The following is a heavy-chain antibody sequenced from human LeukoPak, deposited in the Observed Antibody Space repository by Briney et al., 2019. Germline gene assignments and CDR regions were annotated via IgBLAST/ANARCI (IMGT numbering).Heavy chain of an antibody. CDR2: IYYSGST. Sequence: PSETLSLTCTVSGGSISSYYWSWIRQPPGKGLEWIGYIYYSGSTNYNPSLKSRVTISVDTSKNQFSLDLRSVTAADTAVYYCATLTTVVTPLYFDYWGQGTLVTVSS. V-gene: IGHV4-59*08. CDR1: GGSISSYY. D-gene: IGHD4-23*01. CDR3: ATLTTVVTPLYFDY. J-gene: IGHJ4*02.